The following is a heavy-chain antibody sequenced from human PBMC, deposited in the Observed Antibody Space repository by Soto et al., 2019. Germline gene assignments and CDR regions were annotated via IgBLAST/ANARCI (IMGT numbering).Heavy chain of an antibody. D-gene: IGHD1-26*01. CDR1: GYTFTGYY. Sequence: QVQLVQSGAEVKKPGASVKVSCRASGYTFTGYYMHWVRQAPGQGLEWMGWSNPNSVGTNYAQKFQGWVTMTRDTSISTAYMELSRLRSDDTAVYDCASGDLLSWAYWGQGTLVTVSS. V-gene: IGHV1-2*04. J-gene: IGHJ4*02. CDR2: SNPNSVGT. CDR3: ASGDLLSWAY.